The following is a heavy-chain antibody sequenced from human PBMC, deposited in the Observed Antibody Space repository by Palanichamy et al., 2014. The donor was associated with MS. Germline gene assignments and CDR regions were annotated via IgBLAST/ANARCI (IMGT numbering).Heavy chain of an antibody. Sequence: EVQLVEVVGEAWSSLGGPVRLSCAASGFTFSSYSVNWVRQAPGKGLEWVSSISSSSSYIYYADSVKGRFTISRDNAKNSLYLQMNSLRAEDTAVYYCARPSGGGNYYFDYWGQGTLVTVSS. V-gene: IGHV3-21*01. CDR3: ARPSGGGNYYFDY. CDR1: GFTFSSYS. J-gene: IGHJ4*02. D-gene: IGHD3-16*01. CDR2: ISSSSSYI.